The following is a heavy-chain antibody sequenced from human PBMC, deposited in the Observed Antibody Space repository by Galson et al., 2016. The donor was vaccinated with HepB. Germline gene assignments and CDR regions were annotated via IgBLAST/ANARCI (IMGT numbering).Heavy chain of an antibody. V-gene: IGHV2-70*01. CDR2: IAWDDDK. Sequence: PALVKPTETLTLTCTFSGFSLNTDGMCVSWIRQPPGKALEWLALIAWDDDKYQSASLKTRLTLPKGASTNQVVLTMTNMGPVDTATYYCARVRGSITGDAFDIWGQGTMVTVSS. CDR3: ARVRGSITGDAFDI. D-gene: IGHD1-20*01. CDR1: GFSLNTDGMC. J-gene: IGHJ3*02.